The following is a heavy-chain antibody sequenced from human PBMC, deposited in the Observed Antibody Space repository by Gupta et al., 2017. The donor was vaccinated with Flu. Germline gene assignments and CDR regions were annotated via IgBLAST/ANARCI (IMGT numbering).Heavy chain of an antibody. CDR3: AREVRYATNERYHYYGMDV. Sequence: EVQLVGSGGGLVQPGGSLRLSCAASGFTFSLSWMTWVRQAPGKGLEWVANIRPDGSETHYVDSLKGRFTISRDNAKNSLFLQMNSLRAEDTAVYYCAREVRYATNERYHYYGMDVWGQGTTVTVSS. CDR2: IRPDGSET. CDR1: GFTFSLSW. V-gene: IGHV3-7*01. D-gene: IGHD2-8*01. J-gene: IGHJ6*02.